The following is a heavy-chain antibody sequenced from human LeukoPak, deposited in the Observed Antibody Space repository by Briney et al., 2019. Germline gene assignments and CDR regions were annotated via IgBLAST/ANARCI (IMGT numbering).Heavy chain of an antibody. Sequence: GRSLRLSCVASGFTFKNYGMSCVRQAPGKGLEWVSDISGTGGNTYYADSVKGRFTISRDNSKNTLYLQMNSLRGDDTAVYSCAKRYGLGSSPFDYWGQGALVTVSS. CDR3: AKRYGLGSSPFDY. V-gene: IGHV3-23*01. CDR1: GFTFKNYG. J-gene: IGHJ4*02. CDR2: ISGTGGNT. D-gene: IGHD3-10*01.